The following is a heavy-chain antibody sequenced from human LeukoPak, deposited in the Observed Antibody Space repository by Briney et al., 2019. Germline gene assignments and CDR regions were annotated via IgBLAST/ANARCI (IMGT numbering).Heavy chain of an antibody. V-gene: IGHV5-51*01. CDR3: ARLYYSASGYPDY. CDR1: GFIFTHYW. CDR2: IYPDDSDT. D-gene: IGHD3-22*01. Sequence: GESLQISCKGSGFIFTHYWIGWVRQEPGKGLEWMGIIYPDDSDTRYSPSFQGQVTISADKSINTAFLQWSSLKASDSAIYYCARLYYSASGYPDYWGQGTLVTVSS. J-gene: IGHJ4*02.